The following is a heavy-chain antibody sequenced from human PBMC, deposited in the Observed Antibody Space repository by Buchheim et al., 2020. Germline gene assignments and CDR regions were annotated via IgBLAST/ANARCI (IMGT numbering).Heavy chain of an antibody. CDR1: GFTFSSYA. CDR2: ISGSGGST. V-gene: IGHV3-23*01. D-gene: IGHD3-3*01. J-gene: IGHJ6*02. CDR3: AKDLGGFTASYYYYGMDV. Sequence: EVQLLESGGGLVQPGGSLRLSCAASGFTFSSYAMSWVRQAPGKGLEWVSAISGSGGSTYYADSVTGRFTISRDNSKNTPYLQMNSLRAEDTAVYYCAKDLGGFTASYYYYGMDVWGQGTT.